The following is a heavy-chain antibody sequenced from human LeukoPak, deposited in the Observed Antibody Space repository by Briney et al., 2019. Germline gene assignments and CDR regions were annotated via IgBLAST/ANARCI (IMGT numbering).Heavy chain of an antibody. CDR1: GYTFTSYG. CDR2: ISAYNGNT. Sequence: ASVKVSCKASGYTFTSYGISWVRQAPGQGLEWMGWISAYNGNTNYAQKLQGRVTMTTDTSTSTAYMELRSLRSDDTAVYYCARVWFGPYVGYYFDYWGQGTLVTVSS. J-gene: IGHJ4*02. V-gene: IGHV1-18*01. D-gene: IGHD3-10*01. CDR3: ARVWFGPYVGYYFDY.